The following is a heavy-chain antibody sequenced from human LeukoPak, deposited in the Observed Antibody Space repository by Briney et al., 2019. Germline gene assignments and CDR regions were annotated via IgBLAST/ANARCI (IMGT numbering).Heavy chain of an antibody. CDR1: GFTFSSYT. V-gene: IGHV4-34*01. CDR2: INHSGST. CDR3: ARGRSY. J-gene: IGHJ4*02. Sequence: GSLRLSCAASGFTFSSYTMNWVRQPPGKGLEWIGEINHSGSTNYNPSLKSRVTISVDTSKNQFSLKLSSVTAADTAVYYCARGRSYWGQGTLVTVSS.